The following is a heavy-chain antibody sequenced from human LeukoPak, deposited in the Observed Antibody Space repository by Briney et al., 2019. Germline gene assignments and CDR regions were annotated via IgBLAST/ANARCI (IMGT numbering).Heavy chain of an antibody. D-gene: IGHD3-9*01. CDR1: GFTFSNYG. Sequence: GRSLRLSCEASGFTFSNYGLHWVRQTPGKGLEWVAAISSDGVEKHYADSVKGRFTISRDNSKSTLYLQMNSLRAEDTALYYCARDGHYDILTGYSQLEYYFYYMDVWGKGTTVTVSS. J-gene: IGHJ6*03. CDR2: ISSDGVEK. CDR3: ARDGHYDILTGYSQLEYYFYYMDV. V-gene: IGHV3-30*04.